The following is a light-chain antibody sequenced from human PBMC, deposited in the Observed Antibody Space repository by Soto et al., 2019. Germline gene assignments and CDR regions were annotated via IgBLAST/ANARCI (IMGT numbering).Light chain of an antibody. V-gene: IGKV1-5*03. Sequence: DIQVTRSPSSLSASVGDRVTITCRASQSISSHLNWYQQKPGKAPKLLIYKASTLKSGVPSRFSGSGSGTEFTLTISSLQPDDFATYYCQHYNSYSETFGQGTKVDIK. CDR1: QSISSH. J-gene: IGKJ1*01. CDR3: QHYNSYSET. CDR2: KAS.